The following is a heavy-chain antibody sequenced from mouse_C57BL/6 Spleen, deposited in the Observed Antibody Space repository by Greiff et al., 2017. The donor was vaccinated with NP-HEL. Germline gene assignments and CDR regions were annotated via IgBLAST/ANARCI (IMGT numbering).Heavy chain of an antibody. V-gene: IGHV1-15*01. CDR2: IDPETGGT. CDR1: GYTFTDYE. CDR3: TRSGDSFAY. D-gene: IGHD2-13*01. Sequence: QVQLQQSGAELVRPGASVTLSCKASGYTFTDYEMHWVKQTPVHGLEWIGAIDPETGGTAYNQKFKGKAILTADKSSSTAYMELRSLTSEGSVIYYSTRSGDSFAYWGQGTLVTVSA. J-gene: IGHJ3*01.